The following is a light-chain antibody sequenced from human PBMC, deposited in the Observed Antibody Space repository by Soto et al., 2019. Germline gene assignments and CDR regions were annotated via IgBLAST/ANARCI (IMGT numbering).Light chain of an antibody. CDR2: GAS. V-gene: IGKV3-20*01. CDR3: QQYGRT. CDR1: QSVSSSY. Sequence: EIVLTQSPGTLSLSPGERATLSCRASQSVSSSYLAWYQQKPGQAPRLLIYGASSRATGIPDRFSGSGSGTDFTLTISRLAPEDSAVYYCQQYGRTFGQGTKVDIK. J-gene: IGKJ1*01.